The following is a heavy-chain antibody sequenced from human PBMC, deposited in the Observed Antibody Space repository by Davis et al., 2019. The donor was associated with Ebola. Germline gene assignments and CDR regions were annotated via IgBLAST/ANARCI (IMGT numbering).Heavy chain of an antibody. D-gene: IGHD3-16*01. CDR1: TFTFSSYA. Sequence: PGGSLRLSCEASTFTFSSYAMHWVRQAPGKGLEWVAFISTDGNKKDYADSVKGRFTISRDNSRDTLFLQMDSLGFEDSAVYYCVKDQSMIANNFFGLDVWGQGTTATVSS. CDR3: VKDQSMIANNFFGLDV. CDR2: ISTDGNKK. J-gene: IGHJ6*02. V-gene: IGHV3-30*18.